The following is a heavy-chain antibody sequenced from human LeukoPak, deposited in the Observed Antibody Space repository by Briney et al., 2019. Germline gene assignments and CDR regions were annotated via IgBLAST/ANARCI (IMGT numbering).Heavy chain of an antibody. Sequence: PSETLSLTCAVSGGSISSYYWNWIRQPPGEGLEWIGYIYYSGSTNYNPSLKSRVTISIDTSKNQLSLQLTSVTAADTAVYYCATDVRGLVPYYFDFWGQGTLVTVSS. CDR2: IYYSGST. CDR3: ATDVRGLVPYYFDF. V-gene: IGHV4-59*01. CDR1: GGSISSYY. J-gene: IGHJ4*02. D-gene: IGHD3-10*02.